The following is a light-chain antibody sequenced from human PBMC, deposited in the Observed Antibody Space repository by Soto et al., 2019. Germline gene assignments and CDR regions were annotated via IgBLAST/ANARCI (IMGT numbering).Light chain of an antibody. CDR2: DAS. CDR3: QQYENYWT. V-gene: IGKV1-5*01. J-gene: IGKJ1*01. Sequence: DIQMIQSPSSVSASVGDRVTVTCRASQGIAGWLAWYQHKPGKAPKLLIYDASNLDSGVPSRFGGSGSGTEFSLTISNLQPDDCATYYCQQYENYWTFGQGTKVDIK. CDR1: QGIAGW.